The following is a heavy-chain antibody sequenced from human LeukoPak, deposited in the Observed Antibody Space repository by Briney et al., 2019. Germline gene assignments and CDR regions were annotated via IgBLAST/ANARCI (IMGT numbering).Heavy chain of an antibody. V-gene: IGHV1-69*13. CDR1: GGTFSSYA. Sequence: SVNVSCKASGGTFSSYAISWVRQAPGQGLEWMGGIIPIFGTANYAQKFQGRVTITADESTSTAYMELSSLRSEDTAVYYCARGSDYYDSLRFDPWGQGTLVTVSS. J-gene: IGHJ5*02. D-gene: IGHD3-22*01. CDR2: IIPIFGTA. CDR3: ARGSDYYDSLRFDP.